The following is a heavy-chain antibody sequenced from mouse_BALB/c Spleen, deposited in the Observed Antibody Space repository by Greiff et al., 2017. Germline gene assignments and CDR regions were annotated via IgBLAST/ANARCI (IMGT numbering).Heavy chain of an antibody. CDR3: ARDYGSSYEAWFAY. V-gene: IGHV1-14*01. CDR2: INPYNDGT. Sequence: EVKLVESGPELVKPGASVKMSCKASGYTFTSYVMHWVKQKPGQGLEWIGYINPYNDGTKYNEKFKGKATLTSDKSSSTAYMELSSLTSEDSAVYYCARDYGSSYEAWFAYWGQGTLVTVSA. D-gene: IGHD1-1*01. J-gene: IGHJ3*01. CDR1: GYTFTSYV.